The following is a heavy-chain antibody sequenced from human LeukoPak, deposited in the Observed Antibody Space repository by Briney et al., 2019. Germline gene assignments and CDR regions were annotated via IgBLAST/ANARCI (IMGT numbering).Heavy chain of an antibody. CDR1: GGTFSSYA. CDR2: IIPILGIA. J-gene: IGHJ3*02. V-gene: IGHV1-69*04. D-gene: IGHD3-22*01. Sequence: SVKVSCKASGGTFSSYAISWVRQAPGQGLEWMGRIIPILGIANYAQKFQGRVTITADKSTSTAYMELSSLRSEDTAVYYCARAGDDSSGYSDAFDIWGQGTMVTVSS. CDR3: ARAGDDSSGYSDAFDI.